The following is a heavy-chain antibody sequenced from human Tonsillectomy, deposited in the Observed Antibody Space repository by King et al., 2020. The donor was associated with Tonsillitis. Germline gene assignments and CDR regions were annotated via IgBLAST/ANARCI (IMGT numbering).Heavy chain of an antibody. CDR2: ISSSSSAI. CDR3: ARMNFDSSGHYRYFDY. V-gene: IGHV3-48*01. J-gene: IGHJ4*02. CDR1: GFTFSDYS. D-gene: IGHD3-22*01. Sequence: VQLVESGGGLVQPGGSLRLSCEASGFTFSDYSITWVRQAPDKGLEWVSYISSSSSAIYHADSVKGRFTISRDNARNSLHLQMNSLRAEDTALYYCARMNFDSSGHYRYFDYWGQGTPVTVSS.